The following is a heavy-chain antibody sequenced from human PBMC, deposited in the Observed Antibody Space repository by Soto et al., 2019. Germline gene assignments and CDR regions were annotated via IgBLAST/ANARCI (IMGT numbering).Heavy chain of an antibody. CDR3: ARVHCGGDCRPGEWFYYYGMDV. J-gene: IGHJ6*02. D-gene: IGHD2-21*01. CDR1: GYTFTGYY. V-gene: IGHV1-2*04. CDR2: INPNSGGT. Sequence: GASVKVSCKASGYTFTGYYMHWVRQAPGQGLEWMGWINPNSGGTNYAQKFQGWVTMTRDTSTTTAYMELRSLRSEDTAVYYCARVHCGGDCRPGEWFYYYGMDVWGQGTMVTVSS.